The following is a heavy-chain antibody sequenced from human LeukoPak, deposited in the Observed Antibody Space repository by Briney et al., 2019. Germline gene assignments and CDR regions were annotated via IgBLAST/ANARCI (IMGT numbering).Heavy chain of an antibody. CDR1: GFTFSSYA. D-gene: IGHD1-1*01. J-gene: IGHJ3*02. CDR2: ISDTGGST. Sequence: PGGSLRLSCAASGFTFSSYAMSWVRQTPGKGLEWVSDISDTGGSTNYVGSAKGRFTISRDNSKNTLHLHMNSLRVEDTAVYYCARKGNGALDIWGQGTMVTVSS. V-gene: IGHV3-23*01. CDR3: ARKGNGALDI.